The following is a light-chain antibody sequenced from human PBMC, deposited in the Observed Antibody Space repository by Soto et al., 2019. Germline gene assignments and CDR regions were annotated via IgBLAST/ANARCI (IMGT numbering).Light chain of an antibody. J-gene: IGKJ1*01. Sequence: EIVLTQSPGTLSLSPGERATLSCRASQSVSTYLAWYQQKPGQGPRLLIYDASNRATGIPARFSGSGSGTDFTLTISSLEPEDFAVYYCQQRKSWPQTFGQGTKVDIK. CDR1: QSVSTY. CDR2: DAS. CDR3: QQRKSWPQT. V-gene: IGKV3-11*01.